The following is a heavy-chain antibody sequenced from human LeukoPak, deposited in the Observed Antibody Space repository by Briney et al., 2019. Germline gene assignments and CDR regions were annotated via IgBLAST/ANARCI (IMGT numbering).Heavy chain of an antibody. Sequence: SCKASGGTFSSYAMSWVRQAPGKGLEWVSAISGSGGSTYYADSVKGRFTISRDNSKNTLYLQMNSLRAEDTAVYYCAKAVAGRDYWGQGTLVTVSS. CDR1: GGTFSSYA. J-gene: IGHJ4*02. V-gene: IGHV3-23*01. D-gene: IGHD6-19*01. CDR3: AKAVAGRDY. CDR2: ISGSGGST.